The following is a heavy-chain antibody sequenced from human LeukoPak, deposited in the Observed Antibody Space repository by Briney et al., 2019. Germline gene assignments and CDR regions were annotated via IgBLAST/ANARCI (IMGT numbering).Heavy chain of an antibody. J-gene: IGHJ4*02. V-gene: IGHV3-11*04. CDR2: ISSSGSTI. CDR3: ARDGADYYDSSGYHIPSYYFDD. Sequence: GGSLRLSCAASGFTVSSNYMSWVRQAPGKGLEWVSYISSSGSTIYYADSVKGRFTISRDNAKKSLYLQMNSLRAEDTAVYYCARDGADYYDSSGYHIPSYYFDDWGQGTLVTVSS. D-gene: IGHD3-22*01. CDR1: GFTVSSNY.